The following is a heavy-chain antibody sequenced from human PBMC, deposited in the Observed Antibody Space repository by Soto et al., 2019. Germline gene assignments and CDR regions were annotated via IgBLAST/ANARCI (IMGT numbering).Heavy chain of an antibody. CDR1: GFTFSSYG. D-gene: IGHD4-17*01. J-gene: IGHJ2*01. CDR2: IWYDGSNK. V-gene: IGHV3-33*01. CDR3: AASPAATDIDL. Sequence: GGSLRLSCAASGFTFSSYGMHWVRQAPGKGLEWVAVIWYDGSNKYYADSVKGRFTISRDNSKNTLYPQMNSLRAEDTAVYYCAASPAATDIDLWGRGTLVTVSS.